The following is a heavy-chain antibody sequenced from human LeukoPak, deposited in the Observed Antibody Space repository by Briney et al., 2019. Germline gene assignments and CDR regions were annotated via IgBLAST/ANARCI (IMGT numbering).Heavy chain of an antibody. CDR3: ARLASNWYADY. D-gene: IGHD6-13*01. V-gene: IGHV3-13*01. CDR1: GFTFSTYD. Sequence: PGGSLRLSCAASGFTFSTYDMHWVRQTTGNGLEWVSAIGTVGDTYYPDSVKGRFTISRENAKNSLYLQMNSLRAGDTAVYYCARLASNWYADYWGQGTLVTVSS. CDR2: IGTVGDT. J-gene: IGHJ4*02.